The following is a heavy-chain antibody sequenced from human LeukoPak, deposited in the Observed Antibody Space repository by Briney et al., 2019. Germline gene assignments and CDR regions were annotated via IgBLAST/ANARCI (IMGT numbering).Heavy chain of an antibody. D-gene: IGHD3-9*01. Sequence: PSETLSLTCTVSGASISNYHWSWIRQPAGKGLEWIGRIHSSGSTKYNPSLKSRVFMSVDTSKNDFFLKLSSVTAADTAVYYCARGTYYDTLTAYFPGSFDYWGQGALVTVSS. CDR3: ARGTYYDTLTAYFPGSFDY. V-gene: IGHV4-4*07. J-gene: IGHJ4*02. CDR2: IHSSGST. CDR1: GASISNYH.